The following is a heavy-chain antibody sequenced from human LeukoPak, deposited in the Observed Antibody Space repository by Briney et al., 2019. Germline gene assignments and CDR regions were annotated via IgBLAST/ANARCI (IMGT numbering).Heavy chain of an antibody. J-gene: IGHJ6*03. V-gene: IGHV3-53*01. D-gene: IGHD6-6*01. CDR3: ARLAAARRAPYYYYYMDV. CDR1: GFTVSSNY. CDR2: IYSGGST. Sequence: GGSLRLSCAASGFTVSSNYMSWVRQAPGKGLEWVSIIYSGGSTFYADSVKGRFTISRDNAKNSLYLQMNSLRAEDTAVYYCARLAAARRAPYYYYYMDVWGKGTTVTVSS.